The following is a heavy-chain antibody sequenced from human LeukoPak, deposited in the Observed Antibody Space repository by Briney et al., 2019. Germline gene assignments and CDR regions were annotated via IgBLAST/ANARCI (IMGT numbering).Heavy chain of an antibody. J-gene: IGHJ4*02. CDR3: ATGGTYSGSDFDS. CDR2: MYHSGST. Sequence: SQTLSLTCTVSGGSISSGGYFWSWIRQPPGEGLEWIAYMYHSGSTYYNLSLKSRVTISLDRSKNQFSLKLNSVTAADTAVYYCATGGTYSGSDFDSWGQGTLVTVSS. V-gene: IGHV4-30-2*01. CDR1: GGSISSGGYF. D-gene: IGHD5-12*01.